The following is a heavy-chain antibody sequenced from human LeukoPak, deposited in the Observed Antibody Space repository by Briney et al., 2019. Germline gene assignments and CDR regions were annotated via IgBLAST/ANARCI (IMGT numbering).Heavy chain of an antibody. CDR3: ARDPRGGGS. D-gene: IGHD5-24*01. Sequence: ASVKVSCKASGYTFTNYGISWVRQAPGQGLEWMGWISAYNANPSYAQNFQGRVTMTTDTSTSTAYMELRSLRPDDTAVYYCARDPRGGGSWGQGTLVTVSS. V-gene: IGHV1-18*01. J-gene: IGHJ5*02. CDR2: ISAYNANP. CDR1: GYTFTNYG.